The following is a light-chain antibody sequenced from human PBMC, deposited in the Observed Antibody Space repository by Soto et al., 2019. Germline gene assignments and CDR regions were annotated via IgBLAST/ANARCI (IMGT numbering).Light chain of an antibody. CDR1: QNVANY. V-gene: IGKV3-11*01. CDR2: ESS. Sequence: EKVVPLYPDFLSVSHGARSTLSCRASQNVANYLDWYQQKPGQAPRLLIYESSNRATGIAARFSGSGSGTDFTLTISSLEPEDFAVYYCQQRSNWPQTFGEGTKVDIK. CDR3: QQRSNWPQT. J-gene: IGKJ1*01.